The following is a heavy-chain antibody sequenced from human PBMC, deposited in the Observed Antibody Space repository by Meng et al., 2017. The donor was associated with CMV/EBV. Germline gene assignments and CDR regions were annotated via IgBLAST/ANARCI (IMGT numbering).Heavy chain of an antibody. Sequence: LSCTVSGGSISSGDYYWSWIRQPPGKGLEWIGYIYYSGSTYYNPSLKSRVTISVDTSKNQFSLKLSSVTAADTAVYYCARDRGLTGYYTDHWFDPWGQGTLVTVSS. D-gene: IGHD3-9*01. CDR2: IYYSGST. CDR1: GGSISSGDYY. CDR3: ARDRGLTGYYTDHWFDP. V-gene: IGHV4-30-4*08. J-gene: IGHJ5*02.